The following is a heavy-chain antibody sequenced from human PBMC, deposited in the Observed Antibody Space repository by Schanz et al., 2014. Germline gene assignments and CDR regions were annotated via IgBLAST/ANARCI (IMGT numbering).Heavy chain of an antibody. D-gene: IGHD3-10*01. J-gene: IGHJ6*02. Sequence: EVQLVESGGGLIQPGGSLRLSCLASGFAFSSYGMNWLRQAPGKGLEWVSVIGVDGTTTYYADSVKGRFTISRDNSKNTLYLQMNSLRPEDTAVYYCAKDGPGGSGSYSADGGMDVWGQGTTVNVSS. CDR3: AKDGPGGSGSYSADGGMDV. CDR2: IGVDGTTT. CDR1: GFAFSSYG. V-gene: IGHV3-23*04.